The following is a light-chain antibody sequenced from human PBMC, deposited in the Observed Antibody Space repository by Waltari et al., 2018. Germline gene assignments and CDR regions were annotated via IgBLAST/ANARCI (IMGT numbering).Light chain of an antibody. V-gene: IGKV2-28*01. CDR2: FAS. J-gene: IGKJ3*01. CDR1: QSLLDSTGEYL. Sequence: DIVMTQSPLSLPVTPGEPASISCRSSQSLLDSTGEYLLDWYLQKPGQSPRLLIGFASNRASGVPDRFSGSGSGTDFTLHITRVEAEDVGLYSCMQGLQPPFTFGPGTKVEIK. CDR3: MQGLQPPFT.